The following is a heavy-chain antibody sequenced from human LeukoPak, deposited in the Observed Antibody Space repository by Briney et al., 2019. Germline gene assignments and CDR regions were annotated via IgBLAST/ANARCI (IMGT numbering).Heavy chain of an antibody. Sequence: GGSLRLSCAASGFTFSSYGINWVRQAPGKGLEWVSAISGGGGKKYYADSVKGRFTISRDNSKNTLYLQMNSLRAEDTAVYYCSKDLREYSGYDYVYYYYGMDVCGQGTTVTVSS. D-gene: IGHD5-12*01. J-gene: IGHJ6*02. CDR1: GFTFSSYG. CDR3: SKDLREYSGYDYVYYYYGMDV. CDR2: ISGGGGKK. V-gene: IGHV3-23*01.